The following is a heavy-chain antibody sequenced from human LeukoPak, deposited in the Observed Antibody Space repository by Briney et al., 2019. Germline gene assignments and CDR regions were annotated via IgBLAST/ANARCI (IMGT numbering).Heavy chain of an antibody. D-gene: IGHD4-11*01. Sequence: SVTVSCKASGGTFSSYAISWVRQAPGQGLEWMGGIIPIFGTANYAQKFQGRVTITADKSTSTAYMELSSLRSEDTAVYYCARARTTVTTIDYYYYYMDVWGKGTTVTVSS. J-gene: IGHJ6*03. CDR2: IIPIFGTA. CDR3: ARARTTVTTIDYYYYYMDV. V-gene: IGHV1-69*06. CDR1: GGTFSSYA.